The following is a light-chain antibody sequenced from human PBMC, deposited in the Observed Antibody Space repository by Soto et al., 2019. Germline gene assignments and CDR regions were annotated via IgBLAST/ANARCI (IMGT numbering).Light chain of an antibody. CDR1: SSDVGGYNY. V-gene: IGLV2-8*01. J-gene: IGLJ1*01. CDR2: EVS. Sequence: QSVLTQPPSPSRAPGQSVTISCPGTSSDVGGYNYVSWYQQHPGKAPKLMIYEVSKRPSGVPDRFSGSKSGNTASLTVSGLQAEDEADYYCTSYAGSNNFFYVFGTGTKVTVL. CDR3: TSYAGSNNFFYV.